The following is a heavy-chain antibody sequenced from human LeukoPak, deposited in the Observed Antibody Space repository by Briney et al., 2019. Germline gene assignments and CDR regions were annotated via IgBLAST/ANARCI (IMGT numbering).Heavy chain of an antibody. CDR1: GGSISSGSYY. J-gene: IGHJ6*03. CDR3: ANDIVGATTSAPADYYYYYMDA. D-gene: IGHD1-26*01. Sequence: SETLSLTCTVSGGSISSGSYYWSWIRQPAGKGLEWIGRIYTSGSTNYNPSLKSRVTISVDTSKNQFSLKLSSVTAADTAVYYCANDIVGATTSAPADYYYYYMDAWGKGTTVTVSS. CDR2: IYTSGST. V-gene: IGHV4-61*02.